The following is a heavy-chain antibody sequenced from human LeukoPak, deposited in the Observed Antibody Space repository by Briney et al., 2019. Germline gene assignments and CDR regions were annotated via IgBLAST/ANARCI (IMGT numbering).Heavy chain of an antibody. V-gene: IGHV3-53*01. CDR1: AFSVSSNY. J-gene: IGHJ6*03. CDR3: AKGGGFDWLNYYYMDV. D-gene: IGHD3-9*01. CDR2: IYSGGST. Sequence: GGSLRLSCAASAFSVSSNYMSWVRQAPGKGLEWVSVIYSGGSTYYADSVKGRFTISRDNSKNTLYLQMNSLRAEDTAVYYCAKGGGFDWLNYYYMDVWGKGTTVIISS.